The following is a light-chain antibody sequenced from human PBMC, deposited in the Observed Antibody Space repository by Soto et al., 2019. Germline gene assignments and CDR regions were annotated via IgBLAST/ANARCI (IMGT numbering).Light chain of an antibody. CDR2: KAS. CDR3: QQYNSVSLLT. J-gene: IGKJ4*01. V-gene: IGKV1-5*03. Sequence: DIQMTQSPSTLSASVGDGVTITCRASQSISSWLAWYQQKPGKAPKLLIYKASSLESGVPSRFSGSGSGTEFTLTISSLQPDDFATYYCQQYNSVSLLTFGGGTKVEIK. CDR1: QSISSW.